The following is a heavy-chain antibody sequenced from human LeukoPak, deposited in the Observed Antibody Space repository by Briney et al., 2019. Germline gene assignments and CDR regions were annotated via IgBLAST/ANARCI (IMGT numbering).Heavy chain of an antibody. Sequence: GGSLRLSCAASGFAFRSYGMHWVRQAPGKGLEWVAVISYDGSNKYYADSVKGRFTISRDNSKNTLYLQMNSLRAEDTAVYYCAKDPSSGADYWGQGTLVTVSS. D-gene: IGHD6-19*01. CDR1: GFAFRSYG. V-gene: IGHV3-30*18. CDR2: ISYDGSNK. CDR3: AKDPSSGADY. J-gene: IGHJ4*02.